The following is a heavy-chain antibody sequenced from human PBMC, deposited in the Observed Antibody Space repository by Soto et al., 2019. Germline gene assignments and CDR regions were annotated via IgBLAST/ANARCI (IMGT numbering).Heavy chain of an antibody. CDR1: GGTFSTYA. CDR3: AGGIQLSLRRINNGYSG. Sequence: QVQLVQSGAEVKKPESSVKVSCKAPGGTFSTYAISWVRQAPGQGLEWMGGIIPMFGTANYAQRFQDRVTITADESTNTVYMELSRLRSEDTAVYFCAGGIQLSLRRINNGYSGWGQGTLVTVSS. J-gene: IGHJ4*02. CDR2: IIPMFGTA. D-gene: IGHD5-18*01. V-gene: IGHV1-69*12.